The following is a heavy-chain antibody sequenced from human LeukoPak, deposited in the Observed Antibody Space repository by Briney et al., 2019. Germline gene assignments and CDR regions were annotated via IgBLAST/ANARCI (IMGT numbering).Heavy chain of an antibody. J-gene: IGHJ4*02. CDR2: IYYSGST. Sequence: SETLSLTSTVSGGSISSGGYYWSWIRQHPGKGLEWIGYIYYSGSTYYNPSLKSRVTISVDTSKNQFSLKLSSVTAADTAVYYCASTSVVTRGLGYWGQGTLVTVSS. CDR1: GGSISSGGYY. V-gene: IGHV4-31*03. D-gene: IGHD2-21*02. CDR3: ASTSVVTRGLGY.